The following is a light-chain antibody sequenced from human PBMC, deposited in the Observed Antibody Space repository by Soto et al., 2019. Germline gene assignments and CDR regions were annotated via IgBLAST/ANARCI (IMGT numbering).Light chain of an antibody. J-gene: IGKJ4*01. CDR3: QQYAHSPLA. CDR1: QNIDKNY. V-gene: IGKV3-20*01. CDR2: DAS. Sequence: EIVLTQSPGTLSLSPWESATLSCRASQNIDKNYLAWFQHKPGQAPSLLIYDASIRATGVPDRFSGSGSGTDFTLTVSRLEPEDFAVFYCQQYAHSPLAFGGGTKVEIK.